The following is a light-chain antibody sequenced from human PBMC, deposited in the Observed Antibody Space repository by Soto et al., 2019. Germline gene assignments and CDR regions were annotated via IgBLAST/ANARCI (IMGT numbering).Light chain of an antibody. CDR2: DAS. J-gene: IGKJ4*01. CDR3: QQYSSYSLPT. Sequence: DIQITQSPSILSASVGVSVTITCRASQSVSRWLAWYQQKPGKAPKLLIYDASSLNSGVPSRFSGSQSGTEFTLTITSLLPDDFATYFCQQYSSYSLPTFGGGTKVDI. CDR1: QSVSRW. V-gene: IGKV1-5*01.